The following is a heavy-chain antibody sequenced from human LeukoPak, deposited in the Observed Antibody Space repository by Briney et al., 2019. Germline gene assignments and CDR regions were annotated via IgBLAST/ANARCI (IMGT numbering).Heavy chain of an antibody. V-gene: IGHV1-2*02. CDR2: INPNSGGT. D-gene: IGHD2-21*02. Sequence: PSVKVSFKASGYTFTVYYMHWVRQAPGQGLEWMGYINPNSGGTNYTQKFQGRVTITRDTSISTAYMELSRLRSDDTDVYDCARGYCGGDCDDAFDIWGQGTMVTVSS. J-gene: IGHJ3*02. CDR3: ARGYCGGDCDDAFDI. CDR1: GYTFTVYY.